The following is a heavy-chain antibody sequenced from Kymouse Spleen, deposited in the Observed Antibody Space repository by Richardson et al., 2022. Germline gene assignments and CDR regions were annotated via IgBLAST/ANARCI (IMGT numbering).Heavy chain of an antibody. CDR3: ARRAVNWNDVVDY. CDR1: GGSFSGYY. Sequence: QVQLQQWGAGLLKPSETLSLTCAVYGGSFSGYYWSWIRQPPGKGLEWIGEINHSGSTNYNPSLKSRVTISVDTSKNQFSLKLSSVTAADTAVYYCARRAVNWNDVVDYWGQGTLVTVSS. CDR2: INHSGST. V-gene: IGHV4-34*01. D-gene: IGHD1-1*01,IGHD1-20*01. J-gene: IGHJ4*02.